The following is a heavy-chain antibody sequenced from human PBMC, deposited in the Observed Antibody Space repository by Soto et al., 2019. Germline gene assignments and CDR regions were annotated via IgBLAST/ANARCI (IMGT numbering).Heavy chain of an antibody. Sequence: PSETLSLTCAVYGGSFSGYYWSWIRQPPGKGLEWIGEINHSGSTNYNPSLKSRVTISVDTSKNQFSLKLSSVTAADTAVYYCARGPILGWGQGTLVTVSS. V-gene: IGHV4-34*01. CDR1: GGSFSGYY. J-gene: IGHJ4*02. D-gene: IGHD2-15*01. CDR2: INHSGST. CDR3: ARGPILG.